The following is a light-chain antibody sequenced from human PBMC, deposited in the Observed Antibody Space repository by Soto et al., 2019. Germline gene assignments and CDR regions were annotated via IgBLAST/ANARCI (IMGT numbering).Light chain of an antibody. CDR3: QSYDSSLSVVV. J-gene: IGLJ2*01. CDR1: XXNIGAGYD. V-gene: IGLV1-40*01. CDR2: GNN. Sequence: QSVLTQPPSVSGAPXXXVTISCTXXXXNIGAGYDVHWYQQLPGTAPKLLIYGNNSRPSGVPDRFSGSKSGTSASLAITGLQAEDEADYYCQSYDSSLSVVVFGGGTKLTVL.